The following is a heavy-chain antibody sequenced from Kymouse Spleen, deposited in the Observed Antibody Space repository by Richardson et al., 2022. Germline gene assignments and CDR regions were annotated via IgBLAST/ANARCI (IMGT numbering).Heavy chain of an antibody. CDR3: TTGWNYLYYYYGMDV. V-gene: IGHV3-15*01. J-gene: IGHJ6*02. Sequence: EVQLVESGGGLVKPGGSLRLSCAASGFTFSNAWMSWVRQAPGKGLEWVGRIKSKTDGGTTDYAAPVKGRFTISRDDSKNTLYLQMNSLKTEDTAVYYCTTGWNYLYYYYGMDVWGQGTTVTVSS. CDR1: GFTFSNAW. CDR2: IKSKTDGGTT. D-gene: IGHD1-7*01.